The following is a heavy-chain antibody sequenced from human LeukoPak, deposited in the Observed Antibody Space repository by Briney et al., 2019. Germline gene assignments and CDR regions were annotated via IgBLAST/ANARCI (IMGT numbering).Heavy chain of an antibody. J-gene: IGHJ4*02. V-gene: IGHV3-48*03. CDR2: VSSSGTTM. D-gene: IGHD4-17*01. Sequence: GGSLRLSCAASGFTFGIYEMHWVRQAPGKGLEWVSYVSSSGTTMYYADSVKGRFTISRDNAKNSLYLQMNSLRAEDTALYYCARVAGEDGDYFFDYWGQGTLVTVSS. CDR1: GFTFGIYE. CDR3: ARVAGEDGDYFFDY.